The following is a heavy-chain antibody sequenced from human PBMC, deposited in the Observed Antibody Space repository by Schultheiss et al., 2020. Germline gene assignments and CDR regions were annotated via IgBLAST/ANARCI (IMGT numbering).Heavy chain of an antibody. D-gene: IGHD6-13*01. CDR2: IYSGGST. V-gene: IGHV3-53*01. CDR3: AKDRRGSSWSLTAFDP. J-gene: IGHJ5*02. CDR1: GFTVSANY. Sequence: GGSLRLSCAASGFTVSANYMSWVRQAPGKGLEWVSVIYSGGSTYYADSVKGRFTISRDNSKNALYLQMNSLRAEDTAVYYCAKDRRGSSWSLTAFDPWGQGTLVTVSS.